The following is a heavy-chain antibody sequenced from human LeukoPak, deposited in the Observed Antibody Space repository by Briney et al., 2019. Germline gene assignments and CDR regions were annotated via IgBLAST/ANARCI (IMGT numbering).Heavy chain of an antibody. CDR3: AKPLGVEMATIRGPCFDY. V-gene: IGHV3-23*01. J-gene: IGHJ4*02. Sequence: GGSLRLSCAASGFTFSSYAMSWVRQARGRGMEWVSVISGSGGSTYYADSVKGRFTISRDNSKNTLYLQMNSLRAEDTAVYYCAKPLGVEMATIRGPCFDYWGQGTLVTVSS. CDR2: ISGSGGST. D-gene: IGHD5-24*01. CDR1: GFTFSSYA.